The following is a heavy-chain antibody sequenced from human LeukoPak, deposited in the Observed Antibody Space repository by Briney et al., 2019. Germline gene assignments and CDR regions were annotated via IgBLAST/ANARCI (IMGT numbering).Heavy chain of an antibody. D-gene: IGHD6-6*01. V-gene: IGHV1-2*02. J-gene: IGHJ5*02. CDR3: ARVWGQLANWFDP. CDR2: INPNSGGT. CDR1: GYTLTGYY. Sequence: ASVKVSCKASGYTLTGYYMHWVRQAPGQGPEWMGWINPNSGGTNYAQKFQGRVTMTRDTSISTAYMELSRLRSDDTAVYYCARVWGQLANWFDPWGQGTLVTVSS.